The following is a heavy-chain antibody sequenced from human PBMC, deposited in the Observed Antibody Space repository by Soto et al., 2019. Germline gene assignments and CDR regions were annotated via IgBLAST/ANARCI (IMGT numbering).Heavy chain of an antibody. V-gene: IGHV4-30-4*01. CDR2: IYYSGST. CDR3: ARFTTYYYDSSGYPWGFDY. CDR1: GGSISSGDYY. D-gene: IGHD3-22*01. J-gene: IGHJ4*02. Sequence: QVQLQESGPGLVKPSQTLSLTCTVSGGSISSGDYYWSWIRQPPGKGLEWIGYIYYSGSTYYNPSLKSRVTISVDTSKNQFSLKLSSVTAADTAVYYCARFTTYYYDSSGYPWGFDYWGQGTLVTVSS.